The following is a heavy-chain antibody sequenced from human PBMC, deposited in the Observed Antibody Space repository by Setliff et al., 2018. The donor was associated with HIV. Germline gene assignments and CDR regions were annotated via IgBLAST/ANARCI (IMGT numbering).Heavy chain of an antibody. D-gene: IGHD3-22*01. CDR3: ARGNYDTSDYYTNFYYYYMDV. V-gene: IGHV4-59*01. J-gene: IGHJ6*03. CDR1: GDPISTYY. Sequence: SETLSLTCTVSGDPISTYYWSWVRKPPGKGLEWIGYVYFSGSTSYSPSLRGRVTMSVDPSKNQFSLKLNSVTAADTAIYYCARGNYDTSDYYTNFYYYYMDVWGKGTVVTVSS. CDR2: VYFSGST.